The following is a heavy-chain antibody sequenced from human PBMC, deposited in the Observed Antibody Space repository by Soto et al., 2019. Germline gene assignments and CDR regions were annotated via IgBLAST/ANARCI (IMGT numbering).Heavy chain of an antibody. CDR1: GFTFSSYS. V-gene: IGHV3-21*01. D-gene: IGHD3-22*01. Sequence: GGSLRLSCAASGFTFSSYSMNWVRQAPGKGLEWVSSISSSSSYIYYADSVKGRFTISRDNAKNSLYLQMNSLRAEDTAVYYCVGYYYDSSGYQQPDYWGQGTLVTVSS. J-gene: IGHJ4*02. CDR2: ISSSSSYI. CDR3: VGYYYDSSGYQQPDY.